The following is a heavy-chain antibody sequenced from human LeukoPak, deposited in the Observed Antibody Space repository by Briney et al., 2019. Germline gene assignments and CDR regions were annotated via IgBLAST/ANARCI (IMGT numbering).Heavy chain of an antibody. Sequence: ASVKVSCKASGYTFTSYYMHWVRQAPGQGLEWMGIINPSGGSTSYAQKFQGRVTMTRDTSISTAYMELSRLRSDDTAVYYCAGGYSYGYGEMMGAFDIWGQGTMVTVSS. V-gene: IGHV1-46*01. J-gene: IGHJ3*02. CDR3: AGGYSYGYGEMMGAFDI. CDR1: GYTFTSYY. D-gene: IGHD5-18*01. CDR2: INPSGGST.